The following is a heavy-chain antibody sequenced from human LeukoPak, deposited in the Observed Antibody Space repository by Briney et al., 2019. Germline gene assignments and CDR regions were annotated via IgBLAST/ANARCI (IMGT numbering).Heavy chain of an antibody. D-gene: IGHD2-15*01. V-gene: IGHV3-48*01. CDR2: ISTSSNTI. Sequence: GGSLRLSCAASGFTFSIYSMTWVRQAPGKGPEWVSYISTSSNTIYYADSVKGRFTISRDNAKNSLYLQMNSLRAEDTAVYYCAREHCSGGSCYSDSDAFDIWGQGTMVTVSS. CDR1: GFTFSIYS. CDR3: AREHCSGGSCYSDSDAFDI. J-gene: IGHJ3*02.